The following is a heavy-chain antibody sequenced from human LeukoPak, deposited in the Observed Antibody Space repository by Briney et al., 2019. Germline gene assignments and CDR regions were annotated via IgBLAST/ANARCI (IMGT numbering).Heavy chain of an antibody. Sequence: GGSLRLSCAASGFTFSSYEMNWVRQAPGKGLEWVSYISSSGSTIYYADSVKGRFTISRDNAKNSLYLQMNSLRAEDTAVYYCPRDSPPVTLDYWGQGTLVTVSS. J-gene: IGHJ4*02. CDR1: GFTFSSYE. CDR3: PRDSPPVTLDY. V-gene: IGHV3-48*03. D-gene: IGHD4-17*01. CDR2: ISSSGSTI.